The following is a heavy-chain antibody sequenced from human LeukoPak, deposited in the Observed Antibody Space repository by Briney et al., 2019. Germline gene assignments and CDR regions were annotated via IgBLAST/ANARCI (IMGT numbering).Heavy chain of an antibody. D-gene: IGHD6-13*01. V-gene: IGHV1-69*13. Sequence: GASVKVSCKASGGTFSSYAISWVRQAPGQGLEWMGGIIPIFGTANYAQKFQGRVTITADESTSTAYMELSSLRSEDTAVYYCAREPVNGTAAADLGDYWGQGTLVTVSS. CDR3: AREPVNGTAAADLGDY. J-gene: IGHJ4*02. CDR1: GGTFSSYA. CDR2: IIPIFGTA.